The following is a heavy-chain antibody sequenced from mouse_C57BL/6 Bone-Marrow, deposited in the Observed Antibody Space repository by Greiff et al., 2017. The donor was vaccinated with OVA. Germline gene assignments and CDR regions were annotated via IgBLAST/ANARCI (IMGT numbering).Heavy chain of an antibody. Sequence: EVQLVESGGGLVKPGGSLKLSCAASGFTFSSYAMSWVRQTPEKRLEWVATISDGGSYTYYPDNVKGRFTISRDNAKNNLYLQMSHLKSEDTAMYYCARDVVYYDYDGYFDVWGTGTTVTVSS. CDR2: ISDGGSYT. J-gene: IGHJ1*03. D-gene: IGHD2-4*01. CDR3: ARDVVYYDYDGYFDV. V-gene: IGHV5-4*01. CDR1: GFTFSSYA.